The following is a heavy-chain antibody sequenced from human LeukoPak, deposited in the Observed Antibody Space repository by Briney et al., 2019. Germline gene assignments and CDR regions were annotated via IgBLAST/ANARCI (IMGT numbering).Heavy chain of an antibody. CDR2: ISGSGGST. CDR3: AKDSRYSSSWYYFDY. Sequence: GGSLRLSCAASGFTFSSYAMSWVRQAPGKGLEWVSAISGSGGSTYYADSVKGRFTISRDNSKNTLYLQMNSLRAEDTAVYYCAKDSRYSSSWYYFDYWGQGTLVTVSS. CDR1: GFTFSSYA. V-gene: IGHV3-23*01. J-gene: IGHJ4*02. D-gene: IGHD6-13*01.